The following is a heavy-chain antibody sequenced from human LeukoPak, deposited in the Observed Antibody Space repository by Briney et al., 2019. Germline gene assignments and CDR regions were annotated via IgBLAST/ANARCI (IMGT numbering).Heavy chain of an antibody. CDR3: ARSVRYFDWLLYV. CDR1: GGSISSYY. Sequence: SETLSLTCTVSGGSISSYYWSWIRQPPGKGLEWIGYIYYSGSTNYNPSLKSRVTISVDTSKNQFSLKLSSVTAADTAVYYCARSVRYFDWLLYVWGKGTTVTVSS. CDR2: IYYSGST. J-gene: IGHJ6*04. V-gene: IGHV4-59*01. D-gene: IGHD3-9*01.